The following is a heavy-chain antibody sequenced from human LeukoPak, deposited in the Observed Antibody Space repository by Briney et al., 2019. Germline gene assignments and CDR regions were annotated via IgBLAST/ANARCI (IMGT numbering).Heavy chain of an antibody. CDR2: INSDGSST. J-gene: IGHJ3*02. CDR1: GFTFSSYW. CDR3: ARAPGIVGFAFDI. Sequence: PGGSLRLSCAASGFTFSSYWMHWVRQAPGKGLVWVSRINSDGSSTSYADSVKGRFTISRDNAKNTLYLQMNSLRAEDTAVYYCARAPGIVGFAFDIWGQGTMVTVSS. V-gene: IGHV3-74*01. D-gene: IGHD2-15*01.